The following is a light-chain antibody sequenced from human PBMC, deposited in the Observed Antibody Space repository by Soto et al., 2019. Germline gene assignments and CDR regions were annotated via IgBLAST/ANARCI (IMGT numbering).Light chain of an antibody. CDR2: DAS. Sequence: DVPMTQSPSTLSASVGDRATITCRASQSINNWLAWYQQKPGKGPKLLIYDASGLQTGVPSRFSGSGSGTEFTLTINNLQPDDFATYYCQQYHSYSWTFGQGTKVEIK. V-gene: IGKV1-5*01. CDR1: QSINNW. CDR3: QQYHSYSWT. J-gene: IGKJ1*01.